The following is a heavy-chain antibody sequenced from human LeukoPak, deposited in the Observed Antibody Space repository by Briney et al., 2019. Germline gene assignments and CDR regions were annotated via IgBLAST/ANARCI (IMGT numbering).Heavy chain of an antibody. V-gene: IGHV1-18*01. Sequence: ASVKDSCKASGYTFTGYYIHWVRQAPGQGLEWMGWISAYNDNTNYAQEFQGRVTMTTDTSTSTAYMELRSLRSDDTAVYYCARDGTTTDDHWGQGTLVTVSS. CDR1: GYTFTGYY. CDR2: ISAYNDNT. J-gene: IGHJ4*02. D-gene: IGHD4-11*01. CDR3: ARDGTTTDDH.